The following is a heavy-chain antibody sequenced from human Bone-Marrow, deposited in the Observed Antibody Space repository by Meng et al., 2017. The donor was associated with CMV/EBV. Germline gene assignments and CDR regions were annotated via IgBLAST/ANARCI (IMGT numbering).Heavy chain of an antibody. CDR2: IYPGDSDT. D-gene: IGHD3-3*01. J-gene: IGHJ4*02. CDR3: ARVLRSGYSTPYFDY. V-gene: IGHV5-51*01. Sequence: GESLKISCKGSGYSFTSYWIGWVRQMPGKGLEWMGIIYPGDSDTRYSPSFQGQVTISADKSISTAYLQWSSLKASDTAMYYCARVLRSGYSTPYFDYWGQGTLVTFSS. CDR1: GYSFTSYW.